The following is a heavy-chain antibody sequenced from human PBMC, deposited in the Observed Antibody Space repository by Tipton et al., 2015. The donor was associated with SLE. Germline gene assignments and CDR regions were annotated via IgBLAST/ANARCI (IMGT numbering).Heavy chain of an antibody. Sequence: TLSLTCAVYGGSFSGYYWSWIRQPPGKGLEWIGEINHSGSTNYNPSLKSRVTISVDTSKNQFSLKLSSMTAADTAVYYCARGPYSPYIWGQGTMVTVSS. V-gene: IGHV4-34*01. CDR3: ARGPYSPYI. D-gene: IGHD6-13*01. J-gene: IGHJ3*02. CDR2: INHSGST. CDR1: GGSFSGYY.